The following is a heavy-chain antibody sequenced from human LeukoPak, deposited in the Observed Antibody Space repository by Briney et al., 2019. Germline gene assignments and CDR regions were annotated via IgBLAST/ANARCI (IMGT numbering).Heavy chain of an antibody. D-gene: IGHD6-19*01. Sequence: SETLSLTCTVSGGSISSYYWSWIRQPPGKGLEWIGYIYYSGSTNYNPSLKSRVTISVDTSKNQFSLKLSSVTAADTAVYYCARLSRAVAGIVGDDAFDIWGQGTMVTVSS. CDR3: ARLSRAVAGIVGDDAFDI. CDR2: IYYSGST. CDR1: GGSISSYY. V-gene: IGHV4-59*01. J-gene: IGHJ3*02.